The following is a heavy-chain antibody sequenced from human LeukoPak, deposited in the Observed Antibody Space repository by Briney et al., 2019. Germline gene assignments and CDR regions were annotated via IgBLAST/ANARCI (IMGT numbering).Heavy chain of an antibody. D-gene: IGHD3-22*01. CDR2: FDPEDGET. Sequence: GASVKVSCKVSGYTLTELSMHWVRQAPGKRLEWMGGFDPEDGETIYAQKFQGRVTMTEDTSTDTAYMELSSLRSEDTAVYYCATDTNYYDSSAHLGYWGQGTLVTVSS. CDR1: GYTLTELS. V-gene: IGHV1-24*01. J-gene: IGHJ4*02. CDR3: ATDTNYYDSSAHLGY.